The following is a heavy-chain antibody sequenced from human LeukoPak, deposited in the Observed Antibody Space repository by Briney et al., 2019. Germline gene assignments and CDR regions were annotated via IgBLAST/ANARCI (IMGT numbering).Heavy chain of an antibody. CDR1: GYTLTGYY. CDR2: MNPNSGGT. Sequence: ASVKVSCKASGYTLTGYYMHWVRQAPGQGLGWMGWMNPNSGGTKYAQKFQGRVTMTRDTSISTAYMELSRLRSDDTAMYYCARDKLGLGELSLYDQWGQGTLVTVSS. J-gene: IGHJ5*02. D-gene: IGHD3-16*02. CDR3: ARDKLGLGELSLYDQ. V-gene: IGHV1-2*02.